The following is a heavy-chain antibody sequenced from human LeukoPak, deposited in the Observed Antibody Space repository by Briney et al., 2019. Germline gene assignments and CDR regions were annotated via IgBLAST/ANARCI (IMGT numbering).Heavy chain of an antibody. V-gene: IGHV4-4*09. CDR1: GSSISSYY. Sequence: SETLSLTCTVSGSSISSYYWSWIRQPPGKGLEWIGYIYTSGSTNYNPSLESRVTISIDASKSQFSLKLSSVTAADTAVYYCARRGNFFDYWGQGTLVTVSS. D-gene: IGHD3-10*01. J-gene: IGHJ4*02. CDR2: IYTSGST. CDR3: ARRGNFFDY.